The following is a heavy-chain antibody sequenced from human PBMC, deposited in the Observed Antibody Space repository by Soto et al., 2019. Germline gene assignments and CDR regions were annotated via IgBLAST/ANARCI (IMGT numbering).Heavy chain of an antibody. J-gene: IGHJ6*02. D-gene: IGHD3-10*01. V-gene: IGHV1-24*01. CDR1: GYTLTELS. Sequence: ASVKVSYKVSGYTLTELSMHWVRQAPGKGLEWMGGFDPEDGETIYAQKFQGRVTMTEDTSTDTAYMELSSLRSEDTAVYYCATVGPTMVRGVIKNYYYYGMDVWGQGTTVTVSS. CDR2: FDPEDGET. CDR3: ATVGPTMVRGVIKNYYYYGMDV.